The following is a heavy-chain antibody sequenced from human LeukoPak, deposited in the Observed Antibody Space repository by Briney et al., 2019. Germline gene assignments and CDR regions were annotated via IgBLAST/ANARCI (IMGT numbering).Heavy chain of an antibody. D-gene: IGHD1-26*01. CDR2: LSGSGGST. J-gene: IGHJ4*02. V-gene: IGHV3-23*01. CDR1: GFTFSSYA. Sequence: PGGSLRLSCAASGFTFSSYAMSWVRQAPGKGLEWVSALSGSGGSTYYADSVRGRFTISRDNSKKTLYLQMNSLRAEDTAVYYCAKDMGESGSYYLEYWGQGTLVTVFS. CDR3: AKDMGESGSYYLEY.